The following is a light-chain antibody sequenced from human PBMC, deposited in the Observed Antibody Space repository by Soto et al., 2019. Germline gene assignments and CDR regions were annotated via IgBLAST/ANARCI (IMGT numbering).Light chain of an antibody. V-gene: IGKV3-20*01. CDR1: QSVGSNY. CDR2: GAS. Sequence: EIVLTQSPGTLSLSPGERATLSCRASQSVGSNYLAWYQQKPGQSPRLLIFGASSRATGIPDRFSGSGSGTDFTLPISRLEPEDFAVYYCQQYGTSPRFTFGPGTKVDV. CDR3: QQYGTSPRFT. J-gene: IGKJ3*01.